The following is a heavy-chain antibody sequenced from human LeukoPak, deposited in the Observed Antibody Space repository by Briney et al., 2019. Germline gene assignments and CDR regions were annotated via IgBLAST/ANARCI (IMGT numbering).Heavy chain of an antibody. J-gene: IGHJ4*02. Sequence: PSETLSLTCAVSGYSISSGYYWGWIRQPPGKGLEWIGSIYHSGSTYYNPSLKSRVTISVDTSKNQFSLKLSPVTAADTAVYYCARSYYYDSSGYIDYWGQGTLVTVSS. CDR1: GYSISSGYY. CDR2: IYHSGST. V-gene: IGHV4-38-2*01. CDR3: ARSYYYDSSGYIDY. D-gene: IGHD3-22*01.